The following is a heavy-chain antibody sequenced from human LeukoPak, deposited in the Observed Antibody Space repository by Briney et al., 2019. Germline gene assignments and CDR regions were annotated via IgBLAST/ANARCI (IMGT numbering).Heavy chain of an antibody. CDR2: IKKDGSEK. CDR3: AMDSYGPDDY. D-gene: IGHD3-16*01. V-gene: IGHV3-7*04. J-gene: IGHJ4*02. CDR1: GGSISSSSYY. Sequence: PSETLSLTCTVSGGSISSSSYYWGWFRQAPGKGLEWVAHIKKDGSEKNYVDSVKGRFTISRDNTKNSVYLQMNSLRGEDTGVYYCAMDSYGPDDYWGQGTLVTVSS.